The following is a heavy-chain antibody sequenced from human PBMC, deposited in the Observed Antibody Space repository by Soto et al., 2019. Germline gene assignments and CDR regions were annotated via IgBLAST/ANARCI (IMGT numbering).Heavy chain of an antibody. Sequence: QVQVVESGGGVVQPGRSLRLSCAASGFTFRSYAIHWVRQAPGKGLEWVAVISRDGSNKYYVDSVKGRFTISRDNSKDTVYLQMNSLRDEDSAMFYCARSRSGVVADSFDFWGQGTLVTVSS. CDR3: ARSRSGVVADSFDF. D-gene: IGHD3-10*01. CDR1: GFTFRSYA. CDR2: ISRDGSNK. V-gene: IGHV3-30*04. J-gene: IGHJ4*02.